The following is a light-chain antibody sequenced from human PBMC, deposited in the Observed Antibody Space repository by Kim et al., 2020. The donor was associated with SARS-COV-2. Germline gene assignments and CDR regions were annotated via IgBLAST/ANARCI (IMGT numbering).Light chain of an antibody. CDR1: QSISRH. CDR3: QQRYITPFT. CDR2: AAS. Sequence: VSVGDRVTITCRTTQSISRHLNWYQQKPGRAPKLLISAASTWQGGVPSRFSGSGSETDFTLTISSLQPEDFATYFCQQRYITPFTFGPGTKVDIK. J-gene: IGKJ3*01. V-gene: IGKV1-39*01.